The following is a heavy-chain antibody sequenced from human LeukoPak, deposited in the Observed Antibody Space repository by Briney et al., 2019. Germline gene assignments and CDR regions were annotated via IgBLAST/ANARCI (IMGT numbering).Heavy chain of an antibody. V-gene: IGHV4-59*08. CDR3: ARSRIIEYGMDV. Sequence: SETLSLTCTVSGVSISSYYWSWIRQPPGKGLEWIGYIYYSGSTNYNPSLESRVTISVDTSKNQFSLKLSSVTAADTAVYYCARSRIIEYGMDVWGQGTTVTVSS. J-gene: IGHJ6*02. CDR1: GVSISSYY. CDR2: IYYSGST. D-gene: IGHD3-10*01.